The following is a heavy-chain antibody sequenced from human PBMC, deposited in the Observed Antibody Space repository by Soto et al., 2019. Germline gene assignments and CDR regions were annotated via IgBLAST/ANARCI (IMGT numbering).Heavy chain of an antibody. D-gene: IGHD2-2*01. CDR2: IYYRGTT. J-gene: IGHJ4*02. Sequence: SETLSLTCNVSGASVSSDDYYWTWIRQPPGKGLEWIGYIYYRGTTHYSPSLKSRVSMSVDTSRNQFSLNLTSVTAADTAVYYCASALKIPASGTYDYWGQGTLVTVSS. CDR3: ASALKIPASGTYDY. V-gene: IGHV4-61*08. CDR1: GASVSSDDYY.